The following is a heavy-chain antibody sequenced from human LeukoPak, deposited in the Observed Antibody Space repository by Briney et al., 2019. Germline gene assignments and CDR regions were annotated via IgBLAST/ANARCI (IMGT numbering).Heavy chain of an antibody. V-gene: IGHV4-34*01. J-gene: IGHJ4*02. CDR3: ARSYGSGSNDY. Sequence: SETLSLTCAVYGGSFSGYYWSWIRQPPGKGLEWIGEINHSGSTNYNPSLKSRVTISVDTSKNQFSLKLSSVTAADTAVYYCARSYGSGSNDYWGQGTLVIVSS. D-gene: IGHD3-10*01. CDR1: GGSFSGYY. CDR2: INHSGST.